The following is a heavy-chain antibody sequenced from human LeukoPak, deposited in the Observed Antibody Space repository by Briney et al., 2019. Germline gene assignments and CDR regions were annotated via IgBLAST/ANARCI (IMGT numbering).Heavy chain of an antibody. D-gene: IGHD3-10*01. CDR1: GFTFNSYA. CDR2: IYTDGSS. Sequence: GGSLRLSCAASGFTFNSYAMYWVRQAPGKGLEWVSVIYTDGSSYYADSVKGRFTISRDNSRNTLDLQMNSLRAEDTAVYHCARGGLIRGVIPGYYYYGLDVWGQGTTVTVSS. V-gene: IGHV3-66*01. J-gene: IGHJ6*02. CDR3: ARGGLIRGVIPGYYYYGLDV.